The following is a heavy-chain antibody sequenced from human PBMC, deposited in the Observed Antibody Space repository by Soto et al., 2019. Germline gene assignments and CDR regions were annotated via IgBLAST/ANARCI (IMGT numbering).Heavy chain of an antibody. CDR3: ARRLIAAAGGWFDP. J-gene: IGHJ5*02. V-gene: IGHV4-39*01. CDR1: GGSISSSSYY. D-gene: IGHD6-13*01. CDR2: IYYSGST. Sequence: PSETLSLTCTVSGGSISSSSYYWGWIRQPPGKGLEWIGNIYYSGSTYYNPSLKSRVTISVDASKNQFSLKLSSVTAADTAVYYCARRLIAAAGGWFDPWGQGTLVTVSS.